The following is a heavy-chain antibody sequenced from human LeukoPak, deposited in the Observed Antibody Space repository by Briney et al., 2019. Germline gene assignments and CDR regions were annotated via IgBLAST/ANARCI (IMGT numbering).Heavy chain of an antibody. J-gene: IGHJ6*03. CDR3: ARDNGYCSGGRCYYYYTDV. V-gene: IGHV3-30*02. Sequence: GGSLRLSCAASGFTFSSYGMHWVRQAPDKGLEWVASIRYDGSKRSFADSVKGRFTISKDNAKNSVSLQMNSLRAEDTALYYCARDNGYCSGGRCYYYYTDVWGKGTTVTVPS. CDR2: IRYDGSKR. D-gene: IGHD2-15*01. CDR1: GFTFSSYG.